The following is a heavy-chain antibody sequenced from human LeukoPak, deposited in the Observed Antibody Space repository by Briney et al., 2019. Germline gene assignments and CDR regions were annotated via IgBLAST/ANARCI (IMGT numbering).Heavy chain of an antibody. V-gene: IGHV1-2*02. CDR3: ASPYCSSTSCYSQAAFDI. CDR1: GYTFTGYY. D-gene: IGHD2-2*02. Sequence: AASVKVSCKASGYTFTGYYMHWVRQAPGQGLEWMGWINPNSGGTNYAQKFQGRVTMTRDTSISTAYMELSRLRSDDTAVYYCASPYCSSTSCYSQAAFDIWGQGTMVTVSS. J-gene: IGHJ3*02. CDR2: INPNSGGT.